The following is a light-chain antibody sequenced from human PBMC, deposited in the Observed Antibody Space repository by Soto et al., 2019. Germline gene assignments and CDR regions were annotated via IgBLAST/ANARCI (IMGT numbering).Light chain of an antibody. CDR3: YAYGLSNTFA. CDR2: EVS. Sequence: QSALTQPASVSGSPGQSITISCTGTSSDVGGYNYVSWYQQHPGKAPKLMIYEVSNRPSGVSNRFSGSKSGNTAYLTISGLQAEDEAHYWCYAYGLSNTFAFGGGTKLTVL. J-gene: IGLJ2*01. V-gene: IGLV2-14*01. CDR1: SSDVGGYNY.